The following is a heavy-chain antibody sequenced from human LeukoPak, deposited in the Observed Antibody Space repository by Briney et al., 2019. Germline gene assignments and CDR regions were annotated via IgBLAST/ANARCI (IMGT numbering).Heavy chain of an antibody. CDR3: ATAAGPPPGPYYFDY. CDR1: GGSISSNNYY. Sequence: SETLSLTCAVSGGSISSNNYYWGWIRQPPGKGLEWIGTIYSSGSTYYNPSLKSRITISVDASKNQFSLKLSSVTAADTAVYYCATAAGPPPGPYYFDYWGQGTLVTVSS. CDR2: IYSSGST. D-gene: IGHD6-13*01. J-gene: IGHJ4*02. V-gene: IGHV4-39*01.